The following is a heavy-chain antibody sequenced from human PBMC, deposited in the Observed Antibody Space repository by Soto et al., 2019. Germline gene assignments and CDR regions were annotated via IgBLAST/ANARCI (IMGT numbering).Heavy chain of an antibody. CDR1: GGSISSYY. J-gene: IGHJ4*02. V-gene: IGHV4-59*01. Sequence: TSETLSLTCTVSGGSISSYYWSWIRQPPGKGLEWIGYIHYSGNTNYNPPLKSRVTISVDTSKKQFSLKLSSVTAADTAVYYCARGLHRDYDSSGYYHYWGQGTLVTVAS. D-gene: IGHD3-22*01. CDR3: ARGLHRDYDSSGYYHY. CDR2: IHYSGNT.